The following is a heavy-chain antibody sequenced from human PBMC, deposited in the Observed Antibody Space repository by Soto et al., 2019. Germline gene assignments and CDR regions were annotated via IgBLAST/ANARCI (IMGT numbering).Heavy chain of an antibody. CDR1: GGSFSGYY. D-gene: IGHD4-4*01. V-gene: IGHV4-34*01. Sequence: PSETLFLTCAVYGGSFSGYYWSWIRQPPGKGLEWIGEINHSGSTNYNPSLKSRVTISVDTSKNQFSLKLGSVTAADTAVYYCARVQGYSNYVGRGGMMYYYYGMDVWGQGTTVTVSS. CDR2: INHSGST. CDR3: ARVQGYSNYVGRGGMMYYYYGMDV. J-gene: IGHJ6*02.